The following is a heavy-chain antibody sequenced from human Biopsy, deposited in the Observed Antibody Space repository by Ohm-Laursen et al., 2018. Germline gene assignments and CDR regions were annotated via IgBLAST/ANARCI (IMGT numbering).Heavy chain of an antibody. Sequence: SLRLSCTAAGFTFSNYAMSWVRQAPGKGLEWVSTITSSGGSTYFADSVKGRFTISRDNSKNRLYLQMNSLRGEDMAVYYCAKQGATILSSFDSWGQGTLVAVSS. CDR2: ITSSGGST. D-gene: IGHD3-9*01. V-gene: IGHV3-23*01. J-gene: IGHJ5*01. CDR1: GFTFSNYA. CDR3: AKQGATILSSFDS.